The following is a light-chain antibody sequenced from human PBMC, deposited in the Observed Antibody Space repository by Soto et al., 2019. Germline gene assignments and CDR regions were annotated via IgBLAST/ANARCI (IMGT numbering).Light chain of an antibody. CDR1: QIISSW. V-gene: IGKV1-5*01. CDR3: QKYNSYLYA. J-gene: IGKJ2*01. Sequence: DIKMNQSPSTLSASVGDRVTITCRASQIISSWLAWYQQKPGKAPKLLIYDASSLESGVPSRFSGSGSGTEFTLTISSLQPDDFATYYCQKYNSYLYAFGQGTKLVIK. CDR2: DAS.